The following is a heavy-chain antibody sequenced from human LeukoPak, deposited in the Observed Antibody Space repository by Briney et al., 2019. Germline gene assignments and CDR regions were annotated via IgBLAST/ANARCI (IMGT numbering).Heavy chain of an antibody. CDR3: ATGTIYY. J-gene: IGHJ4*02. D-gene: IGHD1-1*01. CDR1: GSTFSNYE. V-gene: IGHV3-48*03. CDR2: ISTSGSTI. Sequence: GGSLRLSCAASGSTFSNYEVNWVRQAPGKGLEWVSYISTSGSTIYYADSVKSRFTISRDNAKNSVYMQMNSLRAEDTAVYYCATGTIYYWGQGALVTVSS.